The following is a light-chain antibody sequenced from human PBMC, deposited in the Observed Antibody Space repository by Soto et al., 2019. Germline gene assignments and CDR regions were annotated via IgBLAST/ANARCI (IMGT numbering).Light chain of an antibody. V-gene: IGLV2-14*01. CDR2: DVS. CDR1: SSDVGGYIY. Sequence: QSALTQPASVSGSPGQSITISCTGTSSDVGGYIYVSWHQQHPGTAPKLMIYDVSNRPSGVSNRSSGSKSGNTASLTISGLQAEDEADYYCSSFTSSNTLVFGGGTKLTVL. CDR3: SSFTSSNTLV. J-gene: IGLJ2*01.